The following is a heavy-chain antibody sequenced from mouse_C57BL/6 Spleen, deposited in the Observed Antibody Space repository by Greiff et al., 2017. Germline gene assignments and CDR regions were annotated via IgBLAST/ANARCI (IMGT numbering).Heavy chain of an antibody. CDR1: GYTFTSYW. D-gene: IGHD1-1*01. CDR3: ANYVGSSYGGNAMDY. CDR2: IYPGSGST. V-gene: IGHV1-55*01. J-gene: IGHJ4*01. Sequence: VQLQQPGAELVKPGASVKMSCKASGYTFTSYWITWVMQRPGPGLEWIGDIYPGSGSTNYNEKFKSKATLTVDQSSSTAYMQLSSPTSEDSAVYYCANYVGSSYGGNAMDYWGQGTSVTVSS.